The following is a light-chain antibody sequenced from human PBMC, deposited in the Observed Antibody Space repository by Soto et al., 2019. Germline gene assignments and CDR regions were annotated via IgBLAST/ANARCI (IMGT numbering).Light chain of an antibody. CDR3: SSYTNSSTSVV. J-gene: IGLJ2*01. CDR1: SSDVGGYNY. Sequence: QSALTQPASVSGSPGQSITISCTGTSSDVGGYNYVSWYQQHPGKAPKLMIYDVNNRPSGVSNRFSGSKSGNTASLTISGLQAEDEADYYCSSYTNSSTSVVFGGGTKVTVL. V-gene: IGLV2-14*01. CDR2: DVN.